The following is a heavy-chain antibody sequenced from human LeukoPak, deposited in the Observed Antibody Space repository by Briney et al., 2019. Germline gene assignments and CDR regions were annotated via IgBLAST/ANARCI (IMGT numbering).Heavy chain of an antibody. CDR1: GGSISSYY. J-gene: IGHJ3*02. Sequence: SETLSLTCTVSGGSISSYYWSWIRQPAGKGLEWIGRIYTSGSTNYNPSLKRRVTMSVDTSKNQFSLKLSSVTAADTAVYYCAREGEWELHAQVDAFDIWGQGTMVTVSS. CDR3: AREGEWELHAQVDAFDI. D-gene: IGHD1-26*01. CDR2: IYTSGST. V-gene: IGHV4-4*07.